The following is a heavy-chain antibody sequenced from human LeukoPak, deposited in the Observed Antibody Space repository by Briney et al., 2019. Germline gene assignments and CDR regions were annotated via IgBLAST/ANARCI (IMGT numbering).Heavy chain of an antibody. Sequence: ASVKVSCKASGGTFSSYAISWVRQAPGQGLEWMGGIIPIFGTANYAQKFQGRVTITADKSTSTAYMELSSLRSEDTAVYYCARSPLGTTYYYYMDVWGKGATVTVSS. CDR1: GGTFSSYA. D-gene: IGHD1-1*01. CDR2: IIPIFGTA. V-gene: IGHV1-69*06. J-gene: IGHJ6*03. CDR3: ARSPLGTTYYYYMDV.